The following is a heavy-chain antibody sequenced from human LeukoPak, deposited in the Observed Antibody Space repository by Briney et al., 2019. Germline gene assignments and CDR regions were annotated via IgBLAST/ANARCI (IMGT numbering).Heavy chain of an antibody. CDR3: AKGPNYNILTGWRKTHNAFDI. V-gene: IGHV3-30*02. Sequence: PGGSLRLSCAASGFTFSSYGMHWVRQAPGKGLEWVAFIRYDGSIKYYADSVKGRFTISRDNSKNTLYLQMNSLRAEDTAVYYCAKGPNYNILTGWRKTHNAFDIWGQGTMVTVSS. D-gene: IGHD3-9*01. CDR2: IRYDGSIK. CDR1: GFTFSSYG. J-gene: IGHJ3*02.